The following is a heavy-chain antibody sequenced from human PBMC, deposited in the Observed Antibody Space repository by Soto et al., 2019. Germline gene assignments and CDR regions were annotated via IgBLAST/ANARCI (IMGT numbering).Heavy chain of an antibody. J-gene: IGHJ6*02. Sequence: TLSLTCTVSGGSISSGGYYWSWIRQHPGKGLEWIGYIYYSGSTYSNPSLKSRVTISVDTSKNQFSLKLSSVTAADTAVYYCARRWGSSSSEYYYYGMDVWGQGTTVTVSS. CDR3: ARRWGSSSSEYYYYGMDV. CDR1: GGSISSGGYY. V-gene: IGHV4-31*03. D-gene: IGHD6-6*01. CDR2: IYYSGST.